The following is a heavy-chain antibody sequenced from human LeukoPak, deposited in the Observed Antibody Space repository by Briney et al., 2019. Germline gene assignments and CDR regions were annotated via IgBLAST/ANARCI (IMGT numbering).Heavy chain of an antibody. CDR3: ATSLGHYDSSGYYN. Sequence: SETLSLTCAVYGGSFSGYYWSWIRQPPGKGLEWIGEINHSGSTNYNPSLKSRVTISVDTSKNQFSLKLSSVTAADTAVYYCATSLGHYDSSGYYNWGQGTLVTVSS. CDR1: GGSFSGYY. D-gene: IGHD3-22*01. J-gene: IGHJ4*02. V-gene: IGHV4-34*01. CDR2: INHSGST.